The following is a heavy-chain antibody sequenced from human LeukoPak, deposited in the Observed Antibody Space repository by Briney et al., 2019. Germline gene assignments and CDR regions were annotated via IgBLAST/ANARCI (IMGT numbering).Heavy chain of an antibody. CDR2: IWYDGSNK. V-gene: IGHV3-33*06. CDR1: GFTFSSYG. D-gene: IGHD2-21*01. CDR3: AKDFRIGYSAHFDY. Sequence: PGGSLRLSCAASGFTFSSYGMHWVRQAPGKGLEWVALIWYDGSNKYYTDSVKGRFSISRDNSKNTLYLQMDSLRGEDTAVYYCAKDFRIGYSAHFDYWGQGALVTVSS. J-gene: IGHJ4*02.